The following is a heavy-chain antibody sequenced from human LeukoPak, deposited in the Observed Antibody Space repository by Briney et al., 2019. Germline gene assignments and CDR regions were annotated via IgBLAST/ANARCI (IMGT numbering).Heavy chain of an antibody. D-gene: IGHD5-12*01. CDR1: GGTFSRYA. Sequence: APVKPSCKASGGTFSRYAISWVRQAPGQGLEWMGGIIPIFGIANYAQKFQGRVTITADESTSTAYMEVSSLRSEDTAVYYCARAYSGYDFFDYWGQGILVTVSS. CDR2: IIPIFGIA. CDR3: ARAYSGYDFFDY. J-gene: IGHJ4*02. V-gene: IGHV1-69*13.